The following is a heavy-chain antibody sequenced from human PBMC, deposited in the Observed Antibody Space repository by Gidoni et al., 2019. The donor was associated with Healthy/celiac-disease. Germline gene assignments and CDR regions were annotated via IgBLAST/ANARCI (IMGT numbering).Heavy chain of an antibody. J-gene: IGHJ4*02. CDR3: ARRGYDYVWGSYRLTHFDY. Sequence: QVQLQESGPGLVKPSETLSLTCAVSGYSISSGYYWGWIRQPPGKGLEWIGSIYHSGSTYYNPSLKSRVTISVDTSKNQFSLKLSSVTAADTAVYYCARRGYDYVWGSYRLTHFDYWGQGTLVTVSS. CDR2: IYHSGST. V-gene: IGHV4-38-2*01. CDR1: GYSISSGYY. D-gene: IGHD3-16*02.